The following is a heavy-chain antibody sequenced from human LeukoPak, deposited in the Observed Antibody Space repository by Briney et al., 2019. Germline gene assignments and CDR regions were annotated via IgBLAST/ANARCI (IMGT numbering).Heavy chain of an antibody. V-gene: IGHV4-61*01. CDR1: GGSISSSSYY. CDR2: IYYSGST. J-gene: IGHJ4*02. Sequence: SETLSLTCTVSGGSISSSSYYWSWIRQPPGKGLEWIGYIYYSGSTNYNPSLKSRVTISVDTSKNQFSLKLSSVTAADTAVYYCTRGRYYDDSSGYLYYWGQGTLVTVSS. CDR3: TRGRYYDDSSGYLYY. D-gene: IGHD3-22*01.